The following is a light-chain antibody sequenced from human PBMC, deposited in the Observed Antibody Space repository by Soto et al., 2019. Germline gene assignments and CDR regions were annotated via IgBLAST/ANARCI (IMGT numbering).Light chain of an antibody. CDR1: QSVSSY. V-gene: IGKV3-11*01. Sequence: EIVLTQSPATLSLSPGERATLSCRASQSVSSYLAWYQQKPGQAPRLLIYDASNRATGIPARFSGRGSGTDFTLTISGLEPEEVAVYYCQQRSNWPPTFGGGNKVEIQ. CDR2: DAS. J-gene: IGKJ4*01. CDR3: QQRSNWPPT.